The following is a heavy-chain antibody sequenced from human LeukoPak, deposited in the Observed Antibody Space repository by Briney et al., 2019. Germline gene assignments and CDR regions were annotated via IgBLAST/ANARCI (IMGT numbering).Heavy chain of an antibody. CDR3: SRWQGGTQYFHY. V-gene: IGHV3-49*04. CDR1: GFTFGDSA. CDR2: IRCKADGGRT. J-gene: IGHJ4*02. Sequence: PGGSLRLSCTASGFTFGDSALSWVRQAPGKGLEGVASIRCKADGGRTEYAASVEGRFTISRDDSNSVAYLQMNSLKTDDTAVYYCSRWQGGTQYFHYWGQGTLVTVSS.